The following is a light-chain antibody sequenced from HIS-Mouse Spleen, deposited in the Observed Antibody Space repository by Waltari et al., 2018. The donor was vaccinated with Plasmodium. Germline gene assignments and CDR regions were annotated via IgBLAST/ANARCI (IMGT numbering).Light chain of an antibody. J-gene: IGLJ3*02. CDR1: SSHIGSNY. CDR2: RNN. Sequence: QSVLTQPPSASGTPGPRVTISCSGSSSHIGSNYVYWYQQLPGTAPKRLTERNNRRPSGVPGRCSGSKSGTSASLAISGVRSEDEADYYCAAWDDSLSGWVFGGGTKLTVL. CDR3: AAWDDSLSGWV. V-gene: IGLV1-47*01.